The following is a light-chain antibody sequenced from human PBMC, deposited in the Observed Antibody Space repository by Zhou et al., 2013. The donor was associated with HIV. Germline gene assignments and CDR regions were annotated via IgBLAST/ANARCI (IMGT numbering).Light chain of an antibody. CDR3: QQYGSSPQT. V-gene: IGKV1-5*03. CDR1: QSISSW. J-gene: IGKJ2*01. CDR2: QAS. Sequence: DIQMTQSPSTLSASVGDRVTITCRASQSISSWLAWYQQKPGKAPNLLIYQASTLESGVPSRFSGSGSGTDFTLTISRLEPEDFAVYYCQQYGSSPQTFGQGTKLEIK.